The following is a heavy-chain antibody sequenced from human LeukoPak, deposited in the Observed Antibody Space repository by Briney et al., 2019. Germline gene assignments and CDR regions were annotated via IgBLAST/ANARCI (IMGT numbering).Heavy chain of an antibody. CDR2: IWYDGSNK. CDR3: ARGPLWFGEFPTLSSWFDP. V-gene: IGHV3-33*08. CDR1: GFSVSRSY. J-gene: IGHJ5*02. Sequence: GGSLRLSCAASGFSVSRSYMSWVRQAPGKGLEWVAVIWYDGSNKYYADSVKGRFTISRDNSKNTLYLQMNSLRAEDTAVYYCARGPLWFGEFPTLSSWFDPWGQGTLVTVSS. D-gene: IGHD3-10*01.